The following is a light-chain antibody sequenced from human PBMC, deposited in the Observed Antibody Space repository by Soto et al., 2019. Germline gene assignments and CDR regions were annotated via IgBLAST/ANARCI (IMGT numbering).Light chain of an antibody. V-gene: IGLV2-14*01. Sequence: QSALTQPASVSGSPGQSITISCTGTSSDVGGYNYVSWYQQHPGKAPKLMIYDVSNRPSGVSNRFSGSKSGNTASLTISGLQAEDDADYYCSSFTRSNTVIFGGGTKLTVL. CDR1: SSDVGGYNY. CDR3: SSFTRSNTVI. J-gene: IGLJ2*01. CDR2: DVS.